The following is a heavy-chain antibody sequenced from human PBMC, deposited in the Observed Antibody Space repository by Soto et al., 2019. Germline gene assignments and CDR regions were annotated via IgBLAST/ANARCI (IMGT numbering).Heavy chain of an antibody. D-gene: IGHD3-3*01. J-gene: IGHJ4*02. CDR2: INHSGST. V-gene: IGHV4-34*01. Sequence: SETLSLTCAVYGGSFSGYYWSWIRQPPGKGLEWIGEINHSGSTNYNPSLKSRVTISVDTSKNQFSLKLSSVTAADTAVYYCARGELLEWLLDYWGQGTLVTVSS. CDR3: ARGELLEWLLDY. CDR1: GGSFSGYY.